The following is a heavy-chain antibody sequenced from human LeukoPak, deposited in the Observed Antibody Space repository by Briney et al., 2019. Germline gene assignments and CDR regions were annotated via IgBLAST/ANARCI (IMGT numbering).Heavy chain of an antibody. CDR1: GFTFSSYG. V-gene: IGHV3-15*01. CDR3: HHRRPYISSSVDY. Sequence: PGRSLRLSCAASGFTFSSYGMHWVRQAPGKGLEWVGRIKSKTDGGTTDYAALVKGRFTISRDDSKNTLYLQMNSLKTEDTAVYYCHHRRPYISSSVDYWGQGTLVTVSS. J-gene: IGHJ4*02. D-gene: IGHD6-6*01. CDR2: IKSKTDGGTT.